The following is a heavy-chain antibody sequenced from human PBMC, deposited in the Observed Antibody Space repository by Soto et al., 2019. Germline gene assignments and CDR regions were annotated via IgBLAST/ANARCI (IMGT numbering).Heavy chain of an antibody. CDR1: GFTFSSYA. J-gene: IGHJ4*02. Sequence: GGSLRLSCAASGFTFSSYAMHWVRQAPGKGLEWVAVISYDGSNKYYADSVKGRFTISRDNSKNTLYLQMNSLRAEDTAVYYCASSPGIAAAGHYDYWGRGTLVTV. V-gene: IGHV3-30-3*01. D-gene: IGHD6-13*01. CDR2: ISYDGSNK. CDR3: ASSPGIAAAGHYDY.